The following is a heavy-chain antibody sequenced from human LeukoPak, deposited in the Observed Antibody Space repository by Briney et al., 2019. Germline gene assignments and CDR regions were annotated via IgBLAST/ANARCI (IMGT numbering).Heavy chain of an antibody. Sequence: SETLSLTCTVSGASISSYYYNWIRQTAGRGLEWIGRLYISGSTDYNPSLKSRVTISVDTSNNQFSLNLNSVTAADTAVYYCARGGPGTAMASWGQGTLVTVSS. CDR2: LYISGST. CDR1: GASISSYY. D-gene: IGHD5-18*01. V-gene: IGHV4-4*07. CDR3: ARGGPGTAMAS. J-gene: IGHJ5*02.